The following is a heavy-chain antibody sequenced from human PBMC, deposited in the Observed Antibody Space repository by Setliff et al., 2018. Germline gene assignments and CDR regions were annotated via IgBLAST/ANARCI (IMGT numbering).Heavy chain of an antibody. CDR1: GGSISSSGYY. J-gene: IGHJ6*02. V-gene: IGHV4-39*07. D-gene: IGHD6-25*01. CDR2: IYYRGST. Sequence: PSETLSLTCTVSGGSISSSGYYWGWIRQPPGKGLEWIGSIYYRGSTYYNPSLKSRVTMSVDASKNQFSLKPSSVTAADTAVYYCARVSGMGSPPYYYYYYGMDVWGQGTTVTVSS. CDR3: ARVSGMGSPPYYYYYYGMDV.